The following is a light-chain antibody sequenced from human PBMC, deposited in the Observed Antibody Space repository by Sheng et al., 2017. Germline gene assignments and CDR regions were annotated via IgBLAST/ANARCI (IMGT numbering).Light chain of an antibody. CDR3: QQYYSYPMS. Sequence: AIRMTQSPSSLSASTGDRVTITCRASQGISTSLAWYQQKPGKAPKSLIYAASILQGGVPSKFSGSGSGTDFTLTITSLQPEDFATYYCQQYYSYPMSFGPGTKVDIK. V-gene: IGKV1-8*01. CDR2: AAS. CDR1: QGISTS. J-gene: IGKJ3*01.